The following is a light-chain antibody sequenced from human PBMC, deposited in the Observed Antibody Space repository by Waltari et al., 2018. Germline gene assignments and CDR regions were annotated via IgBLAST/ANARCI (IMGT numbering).Light chain of an antibody. CDR2: KIS. CDR1: QSLVFSDGKTY. Sequence: DAVLTQSPLSLPVSVGQAASISCKSSQSLVFSDGKTYLHWFHQMPGQSPRRLIYKISNRDSGVPDRFSGSGSGTDFTLKISRVEAEDVGVYYCMQTTHWPRTFGQGTKVEIK. J-gene: IGKJ1*01. CDR3: MQTTHWPRT. V-gene: IGKV2-30*01.